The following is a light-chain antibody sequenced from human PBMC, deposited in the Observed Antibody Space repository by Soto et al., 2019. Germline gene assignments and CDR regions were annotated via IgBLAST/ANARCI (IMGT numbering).Light chain of an antibody. J-gene: IGKJ1*01. V-gene: IGKV2-28*01. CDR2: LGS. Sequence: DIVMTQSPLSLRVTPGEPVSISCRSSQSLLHINGYNYLDWYLQKPGHSPQLLIYLGSNRASGVPDRFSGSGSGTDFTLKISRVEAEDVWVYYCMQALQTRTFGQGTKVDIK. CDR1: QSLLHINGYNY. CDR3: MQALQTRT.